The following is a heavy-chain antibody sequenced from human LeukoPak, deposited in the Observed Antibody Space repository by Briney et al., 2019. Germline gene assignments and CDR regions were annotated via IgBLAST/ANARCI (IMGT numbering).Heavy chain of an antibody. CDR3: ASRHKMGCSSTSCYISRGLNY. D-gene: IGHD2-2*02. CDR2: IKQDGSEK. V-gene: IGHV3-7*01. Sequence: GGSLRLSCAASGFTFSSYWMSWVRQAPGKGLEWVANIKQDGSEKYYVDSVKGRFTISRDNAKNSLYLQMNSLRAEDTAVYYCASRHKMGCSSTSCYISRGLNYWGQGTLVTVSS. CDR1: GFTFSSYW. J-gene: IGHJ4*02.